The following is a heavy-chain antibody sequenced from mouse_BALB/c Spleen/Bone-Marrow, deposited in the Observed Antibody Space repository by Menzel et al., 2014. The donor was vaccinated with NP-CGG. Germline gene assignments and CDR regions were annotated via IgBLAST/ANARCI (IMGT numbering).Heavy chain of an antibody. CDR1: GYTFTSYW. J-gene: IGHJ1*01. CDR2: IDPSDSET. CDR3: ARSHGYYPYWYFDG. Sequence: QVQLQQSVAELVKPGAPVKLSCKASGYTFTSYWMNWVKQRPGRGLEWIGRIDPSDSETHYNQKFKDKATLTVDKSSSTAYIQLSSLTSEDSAVYYCARSHGYYPYWYFDGWGAGTTVTDSS. V-gene: IGHV1-69*02. D-gene: IGHD2-3*01.